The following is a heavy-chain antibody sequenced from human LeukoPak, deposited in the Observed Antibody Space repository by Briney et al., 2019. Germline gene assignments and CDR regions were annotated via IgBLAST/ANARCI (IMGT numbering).Heavy chain of an antibody. V-gene: IGHV4-59*08. J-gene: IGHJ4*02. Sequence: SETLSLTCTVSGGSISSYYWAWIRQPPGKGLEWIGYIYYSGNTNYNPSLKSRVTISLDTSRNQFSLKLSSVTAADTAVYYCARRARATAGGDYFDYWGQGTLVTVSS. D-gene: IGHD6-13*01. CDR2: IYYSGNT. CDR1: GGSISSYY. CDR3: ARRARATAGGDYFDY.